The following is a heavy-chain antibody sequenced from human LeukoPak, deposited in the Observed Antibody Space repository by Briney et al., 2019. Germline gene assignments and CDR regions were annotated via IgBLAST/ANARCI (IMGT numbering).Heavy chain of an antibody. J-gene: IGHJ5*02. V-gene: IGHV3-7*01. CDR2: IDEDGGEK. Sequence: GGSLRLSCAASGITFRRHWMSWVRQAPGKGLEWVANIDEDGGEKNYADSVKGRFTISRDNSKNTLYLQMNSLRAEDTAVYYCAKVEGCSSTSCYGNWFDPWGQGTLVTVSS. D-gene: IGHD2-2*01. CDR1: GITFRRHW. CDR3: AKVEGCSSTSCYGNWFDP.